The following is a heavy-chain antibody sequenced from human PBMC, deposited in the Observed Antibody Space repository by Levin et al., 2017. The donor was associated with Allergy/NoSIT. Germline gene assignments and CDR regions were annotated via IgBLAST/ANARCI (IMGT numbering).Heavy chain of an antibody. J-gene: IGHJ1*01. CDR2: IYWDDDK. Sequence: NGSGPTLVKPTQTLTLTCSFSGFSLSTNGVGVAWIRQPPGKALEWLALIYWDDDKRYRPSLKSRLTITKDTSKNQVVLTMTNMDPVDAGTYYCAHSLYGSGSRVEYFQPWGQGTLVTVSS. V-gene: IGHV2-5*02. CDR1: GFSLSTNGVG. CDR3: AHSLYGSGSRVEYFQP. D-gene: IGHD3-10*01.